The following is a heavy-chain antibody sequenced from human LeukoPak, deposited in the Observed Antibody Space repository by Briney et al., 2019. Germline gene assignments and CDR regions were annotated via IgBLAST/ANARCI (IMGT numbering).Heavy chain of an antibody. J-gene: IGHJ4*02. CDR2: LLHNGWT. Sequence: SETLSLTCAVSGGSISTNNWWSWVRQPPGKGLEWIGELLHNGWTNYNPSLKSRVTISVDKSKNQFSLELRSVTAADTALYYCARHMSIAAVRGFDYWGQGTLVTVPS. CDR1: GGSISTNNW. D-gene: IGHD6-13*01. CDR3: ARHMSIAAVRGFDY. V-gene: IGHV4-4*02.